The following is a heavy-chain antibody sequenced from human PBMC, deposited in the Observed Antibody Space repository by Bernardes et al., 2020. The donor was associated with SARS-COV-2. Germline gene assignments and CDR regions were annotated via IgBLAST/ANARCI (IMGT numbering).Heavy chain of an antibody. Sequence: GSLRLSCAASGFTFSSYAMSWVRQAPGKGLEWVSAISGSGGSTYYADSVKGRFTISRDNSKNTLYLQMNSLRAEDTAVYYCAGDTAMVTIAYYYYGMDVWGQGTTVTVSS. CDR3: AGDTAMVTIAYYYYGMDV. J-gene: IGHJ6*02. D-gene: IGHD5-18*01. CDR1: GFTFSSYA. CDR2: ISGSGGST. V-gene: IGHV3-23*01.